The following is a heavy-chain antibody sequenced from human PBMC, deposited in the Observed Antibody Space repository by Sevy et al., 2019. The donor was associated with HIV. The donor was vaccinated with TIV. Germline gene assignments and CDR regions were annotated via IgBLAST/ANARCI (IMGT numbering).Heavy chain of an antibody. CDR2: ISGSGGTT. V-gene: IGHV3-23*01. CDR3: AKLGGVLPLGMDV. CDR1: GFTFSNYA. D-gene: IGHD3-16*01. Sequence: GGSLRLSCAASGFTFSNYAMNWVRQAPGKGLEWVSAISGSGGTTYDADSVKGRFTISRDKSQNTLYLQMNSLRAEDTAVYYCAKLGGVLPLGMDVWGQGTTVTVSS. J-gene: IGHJ6*02.